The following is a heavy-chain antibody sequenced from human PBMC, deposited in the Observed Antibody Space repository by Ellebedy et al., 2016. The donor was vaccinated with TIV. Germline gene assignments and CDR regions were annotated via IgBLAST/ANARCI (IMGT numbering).Heavy chain of an antibody. CDR1: GFTVSNNY. V-gene: IGHV3-66*01. CDR2: IYSGGST. Sequence: PGGSLRLSCAASGFTVSNNYMRWVRQAPGKGLGWVSLIYSGGSTYYADSVKGRFTISRDNSKNTLYLQMNSLRVEDTAVYYCARDGAAARTAPPDYWGQGTLVIVSS. J-gene: IGHJ4*02. CDR3: ARDGAAARTAPPDY. D-gene: IGHD6-13*01.